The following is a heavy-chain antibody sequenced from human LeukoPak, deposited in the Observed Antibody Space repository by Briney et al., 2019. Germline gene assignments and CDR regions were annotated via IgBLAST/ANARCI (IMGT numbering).Heavy chain of an antibody. CDR3: SRGGRSSTPGY. CDR2: ISASGST. J-gene: IGHJ4*02. CDR1: GGPIRSYY. Sequence: PSETLSLTCTVSGGPIRSYYWGWVRQPAGKRLEWIGRISASGSTDYNPSLKSRVTMSADTSKNQFSLRLSSVTAADTAVYYCSRGGRSSTPGYWGQGALVTVSS. D-gene: IGHD2-15*01. V-gene: IGHV4-4*07.